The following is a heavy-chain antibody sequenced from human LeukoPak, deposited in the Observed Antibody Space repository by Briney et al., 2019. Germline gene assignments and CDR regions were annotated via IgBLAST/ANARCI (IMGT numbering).Heavy chain of an antibody. CDR3: ARHYGP. J-gene: IGHJ4*02. D-gene: IGHD3-10*01. CDR2: IYYSGST. Sequence: PVKGLEWIGSIYYSGSTSYNPSLKSRVTISVDTSKNQFSQKLNSVTATDTAVYYCARHYGPWGQGTLVTVSS. V-gene: IGHV4-39*01.